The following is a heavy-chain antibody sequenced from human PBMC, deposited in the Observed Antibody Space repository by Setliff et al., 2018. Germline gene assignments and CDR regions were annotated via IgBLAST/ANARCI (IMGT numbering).Heavy chain of an antibody. CDR3: AREHVSGHSGY. CDR2: IYPGDSDT. Sequence: PGESLKISCKASGYSFTTSWIAWVRQKPGKGLEWMGIIYPGDSDTQYSPSFQGQVTFSSDKSINTAYLQWSSLKASDTAIYYCAREHVSGHSGYWGQGTLVTVSS. CDR1: GYSFTTSW. V-gene: IGHV5-51*01. J-gene: IGHJ4*02. D-gene: IGHD1-26*01.